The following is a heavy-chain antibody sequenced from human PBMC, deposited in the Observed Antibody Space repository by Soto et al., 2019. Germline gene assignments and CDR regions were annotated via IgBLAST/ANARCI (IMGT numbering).Heavy chain of an antibody. CDR3: ARHKEYGDYSPNFDY. Sequence: ETLSLTCTVSGCSISSYYWSWIRQPPGKGLEWIGYIYYSGSTNYNPSLKSRVTISVDTSKNQFSLKLSSVTAADTAVYYCARHKEYGDYSPNFDYWGQGTLVTVSS. J-gene: IGHJ4*02. CDR2: IYYSGST. V-gene: IGHV4-59*08. D-gene: IGHD4-17*01. CDR1: GCSISSYY.